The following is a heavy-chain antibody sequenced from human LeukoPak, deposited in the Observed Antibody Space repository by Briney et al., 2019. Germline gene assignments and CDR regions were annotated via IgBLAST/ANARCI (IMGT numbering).Heavy chain of an antibody. J-gene: IGHJ2*01. V-gene: IGHV4-38-2*02. CDR3: ARAYYYDSSGYYDYWYFDL. Sequence: SETLSLTCTVSGYSISSGYYWGWIRQPPGKGLEWIGYIYYSGSTNYNPSLKSRVTISVDTSKNQFSLKLSSVTAADTAVYYCARAYYYDSSGYYDYWYFDLWGRGTLVTVSS. D-gene: IGHD3-22*01. CDR1: GYSISSGYY. CDR2: IYYSGST.